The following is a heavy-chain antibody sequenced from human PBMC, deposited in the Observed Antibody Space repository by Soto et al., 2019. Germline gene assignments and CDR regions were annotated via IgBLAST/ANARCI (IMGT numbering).Heavy chain of an antibody. Sequence: SLTCTVSGGSISSGGYYWSWIRQHPGKGLEWIGYIYYSGSTYYNPSLKSRVTISVDTSKNQFSLKLSSVTAADTAVYYCARYYDSSGCFDYWGQGTLVTVSS. CDR3: ARYYDSSGCFDY. CDR2: IYYSGST. CDR1: GGSISSGGYY. J-gene: IGHJ4*02. V-gene: IGHV4-31*03. D-gene: IGHD3-22*01.